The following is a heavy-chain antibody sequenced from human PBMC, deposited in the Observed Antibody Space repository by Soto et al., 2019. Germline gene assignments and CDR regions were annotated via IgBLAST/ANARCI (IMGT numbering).Heavy chain of an antibody. J-gene: IGHJ4*02. CDR1: GFTFSNAW. Sequence: GGALRLSYAASGFTFSNAWMNLVRQAPGKGLEWVGRIKSKTDGGTTDYAAPLKGRFTITRDDSKNTLYLQMNSLKTEDTAVYWCTTEGFDDILDGIDFWGQGTPVTVSS. CDR3: TTEGFDDILDGIDF. D-gene: IGHD3-9*01. V-gene: IGHV3-15*07. CDR2: IKSKTDGGTT.